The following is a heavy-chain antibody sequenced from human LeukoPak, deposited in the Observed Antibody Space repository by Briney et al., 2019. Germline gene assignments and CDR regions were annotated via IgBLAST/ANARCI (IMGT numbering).Heavy chain of an antibody. CDR2: IRYDGSNK. J-gene: IGHJ6*03. D-gene: IGHD3-10*01. V-gene: IGHV3-30*02. CDR1: GFTFSSYA. Sequence: GRSLRLSCAASGFTFSSYAMHWVRQAPGKGLEWVAFIRYDGSNKYYADSVKGRFTISRDNSKNTLYLQMNSLRAEDTAVYYCAKGLLWGYGSRDYMDVWGKGTTVTISS. CDR3: AKGLLWGYGSRDYMDV.